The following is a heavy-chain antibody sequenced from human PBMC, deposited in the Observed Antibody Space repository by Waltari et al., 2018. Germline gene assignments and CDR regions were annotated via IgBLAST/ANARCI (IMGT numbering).Heavy chain of an antibody. CDR1: GFILSTYW. CDR3: VRENIAAAGLES. D-gene: IGHD6-13*01. Sequence: EVQLVESGGGLVQPGGSLRLSCVASGFILSTYWMDWVRHAPGKGLGGVSRINSDGSSTTYADAVKGRFTISRDNAKNTLYLHMSSLRAEDTAVYYCVRENIAAAGLESWGQGTLVTVSS. CDR2: INSDGSST. J-gene: IGHJ4*02. V-gene: IGHV3-74*01.